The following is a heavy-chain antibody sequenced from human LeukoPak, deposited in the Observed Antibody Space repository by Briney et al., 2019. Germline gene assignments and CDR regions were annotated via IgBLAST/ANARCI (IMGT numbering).Heavy chain of an antibody. Sequence: GGSLRLSCAASGFTFSSYWMSWVRQAPGKGLEGVANMNYDGSEKYYVDSVECRFTIARENAKNSLYLQMNSLRAEDTAVYYCARDIEAAGLFLDYWGQGTLVTVSS. V-gene: IGHV3-7*01. CDR3: ARDIEAAGLFLDY. CDR1: GFTFSSYW. J-gene: IGHJ4*02. CDR2: MNYDGSEK. D-gene: IGHD6-13*01.